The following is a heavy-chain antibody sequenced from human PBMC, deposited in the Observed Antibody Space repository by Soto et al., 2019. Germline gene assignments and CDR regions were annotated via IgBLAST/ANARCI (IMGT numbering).Heavy chain of an antibody. CDR3: AKDTHDYGDYYYYYGMDV. D-gene: IGHD4-17*01. Sequence: QVQLVESGGGVVQPGRSLRLSCAVSGFTFSSYGMHWVRQAPGKGLEWVAVISYDGSNKYYADSVKGRFTISRDNSKNTLYLQMYILRAEDTAVYYCAKDTHDYGDYYYYYGMDVWGQGTTVTVSS. V-gene: IGHV3-30*18. J-gene: IGHJ6*02. CDR1: GFTFSSYG. CDR2: ISYDGSNK.